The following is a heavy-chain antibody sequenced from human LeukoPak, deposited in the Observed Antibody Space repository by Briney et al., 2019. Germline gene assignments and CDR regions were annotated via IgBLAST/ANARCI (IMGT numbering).Heavy chain of an antibody. CDR2: IYYSGRT. CDR3: ARGAERLTATPFDY. V-gene: IGHV4-59*01. J-gene: IGHJ4*02. CDR1: GGSISSYY. Sequence: SETLSLTCTVSGGSISSYYWSWIRQPPGKGLEWIGYIYYSGRTNYNPSLKGRVTISMDTSKNHFSLTLSSVTAADTALYYCARGAERLTATPFDYWGQGTLITVSS. D-gene: IGHD2-21*02.